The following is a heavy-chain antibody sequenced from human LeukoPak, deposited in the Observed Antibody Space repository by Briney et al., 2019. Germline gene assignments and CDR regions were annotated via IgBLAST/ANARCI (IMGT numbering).Heavy chain of an antibody. V-gene: IGHV4-38-2*02. Sequence: PSETLSLTCTVSGYSISSGYYWGWIRQPPGKGLEWIGSIYHSGSTYYNPSLKSRVTISVDTSKNQCSLKLSSVTAADTAVYYCARDQERVAVAGFDYWGQGTLVTVSS. CDR3: ARDQERVAVAGFDY. CDR2: IYHSGST. J-gene: IGHJ4*02. D-gene: IGHD6-19*01. CDR1: GYSISSGYY.